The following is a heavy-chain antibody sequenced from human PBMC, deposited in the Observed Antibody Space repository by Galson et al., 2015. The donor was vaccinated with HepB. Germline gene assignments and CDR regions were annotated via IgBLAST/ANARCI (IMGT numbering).Heavy chain of an antibody. J-gene: IGHJ5*02. CDR2: IYHSGST. CDR3: ARDHRSSSWYGNWFDP. CDR1: GYSISSGYY. D-gene: IGHD6-13*01. V-gene: IGHV4-38-2*02. Sequence: LTCAVSGYSISSGYYWGWIRQPPGKGLEWIGSIYHSGSTYNNPSLKSRVTISVDTSKNQFSLKLSSVTAADTAVYYCARDHRSSSWYGNWFDPWGQGTLVTVSS.